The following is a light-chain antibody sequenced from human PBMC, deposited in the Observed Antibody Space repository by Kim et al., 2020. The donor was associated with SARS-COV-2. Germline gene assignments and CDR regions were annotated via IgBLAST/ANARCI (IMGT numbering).Light chain of an antibody. CDR2: GAS. V-gene: IGKV3-20*01. J-gene: IGKJ2*01. CDR3: QQYDNSPT. CDR1: QSVSSNY. Sequence: EIVLTQSPGTLSLSPGERATLSCRASQSVSSNYLAWYQQKPGQAPRLLIYGASSRATGIPDRFSGSGSGTDFTLTISRLEPEDFAVYYCQQYDNSPTFGQGTSWRS.